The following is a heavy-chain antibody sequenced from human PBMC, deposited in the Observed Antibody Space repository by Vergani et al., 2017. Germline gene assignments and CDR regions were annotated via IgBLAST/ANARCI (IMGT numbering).Heavy chain of an antibody. V-gene: IGHV4-31*03. D-gene: IGHD5-12*01. CDR3: AREWNGGYVDYYYYMDV. Sequence: QVQLQESGPGLVKPSQTLSLTCTVSGGSIRSGGYYWSWIRQHPGKGLEWIGYIYYSGNTYYNPSLKSRLTISVDTSKNQFSLKLSSVTAADTAVYYCAREWNGGYVDYYYYMDVWGKGTTVTVSS. CDR2: IYYSGNT. CDR1: GGSIRSGGYY. J-gene: IGHJ6*03.